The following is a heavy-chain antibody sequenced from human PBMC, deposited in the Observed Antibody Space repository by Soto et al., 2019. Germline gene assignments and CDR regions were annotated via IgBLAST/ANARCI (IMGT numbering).Heavy chain of an antibody. CDR3: ARGLPWLVRSGAGIFDY. D-gene: IGHD6-19*01. CDR1: GGSFSGYY. J-gene: IGHJ4*02. CDR2: INHSGST. Sequence: QVQLQQWGAGLLKPSETLSLTCAVYGGSFSGYYWSWIRQPPGKGLEWIGEINHSGSTNYNPTLKSRVIIAVDTSKNQFSQKLSSVTAAGTAVYYCARGLPWLVRSGAGIFDYWGQGTLVTVSS. V-gene: IGHV4-34*01.